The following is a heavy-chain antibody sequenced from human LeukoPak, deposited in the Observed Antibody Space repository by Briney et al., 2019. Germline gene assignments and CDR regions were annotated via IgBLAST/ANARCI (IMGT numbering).Heavy chain of an antibody. V-gene: IGHV1-2*02. CDR1: GYTFTGYY. Sequence: ASVKVSCKASGYTFTGYYMHWVRQAPGQGLEWMGWFNPNSGGTNYAQKFQGRVTMTGDTSSNTAYMELSRLTSDDTAVYYCARGYAYFDYWGQGSLVTVSS. J-gene: IGHJ4*02. CDR3: ARGYAYFDY. CDR2: FNPNSGGT. D-gene: IGHD2-2*01.